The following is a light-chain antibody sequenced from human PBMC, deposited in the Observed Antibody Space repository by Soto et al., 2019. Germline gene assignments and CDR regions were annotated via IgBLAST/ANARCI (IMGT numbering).Light chain of an antibody. V-gene: IGLV2-14*03. CDR2: DVN. Sequence: QSVLTQPASVSGSPGQSITISCTGSSSEVGLYNYVSWYQQHPGKAPKLMIYDVNDRPSGVSDRFSGSKSGNTASLTISGLQADDEADYFCSSYTSDTTHVVFGGGTKLTVL. J-gene: IGLJ2*01. CDR1: SSEVGLYNY. CDR3: SSYTSDTTHVV.